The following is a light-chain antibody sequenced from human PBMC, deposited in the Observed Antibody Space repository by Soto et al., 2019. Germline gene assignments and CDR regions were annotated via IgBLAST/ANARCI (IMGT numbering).Light chain of an antibody. CDR1: PSISSW. J-gene: IGKJ1*01. CDR2: DAS. CDR3: QHYKSYPWT. V-gene: IGKV1-5*01. Sequence: DIQMTQSPSTLSASVGDRVTITCRASPSISSWLAWYQQKPGKAPKLLIYDASSLKSGVPSRCSGSGSGTEFTLTISSLQPDDFATYYCQHYKSYPWTFGQGTKVDIK.